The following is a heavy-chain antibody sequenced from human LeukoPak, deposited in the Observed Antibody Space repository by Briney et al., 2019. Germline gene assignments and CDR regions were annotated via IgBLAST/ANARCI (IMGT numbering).Heavy chain of an antibody. CDR3: ARGGRDGYSTFDY. Sequence: PSETLSLTCAVSGGSISSGGYSWSWIRQPPGKGLEWIGYIYHSGSTYYNPSLKSRVTISVDRSKNQFSLELSSVTAADTAVYYCARGGRDGYSTFDYWGQGTLVTVSS. D-gene: IGHD5-24*01. CDR2: IYHSGST. CDR1: GGSISSGGYS. V-gene: IGHV4-30-2*01. J-gene: IGHJ4*02.